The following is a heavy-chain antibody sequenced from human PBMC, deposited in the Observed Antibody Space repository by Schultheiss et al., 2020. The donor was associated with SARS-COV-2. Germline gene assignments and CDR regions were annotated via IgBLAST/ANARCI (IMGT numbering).Heavy chain of an antibody. CDR1: GFTFSSYW. CDR2: IYSGGST. D-gene: IGHD2-2*01. J-gene: IGHJ5*02. Sequence: GGSLRLSCSASGFTFSSYWMHWVRQAPGKGLVWVSVIYSGGSTYYADSVKGRFTISRHNSKNTLYLQMNSLGAEDTAVYYCARDLPAVRTPWGANWFDPWGQGTLVTVSS. V-gene: IGHV3-53*04. CDR3: ARDLPAVRTPWGANWFDP.